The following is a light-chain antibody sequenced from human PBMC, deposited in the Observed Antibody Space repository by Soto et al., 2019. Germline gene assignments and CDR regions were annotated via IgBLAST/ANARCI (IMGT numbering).Light chain of an antibody. V-gene: IGKV1-33*01. CDR3: QHSNHLPL. Sequence: DIHMTQSPPSLSASVGDRGTITCQASQDIGTYLNWYQHKPGKAPNLLIYDASNLETGVPSRFSGGGSGTDFTFTISSLRPEDIATYYCQHSNHLPLFGPGTKVDF. CDR1: QDIGTY. J-gene: IGKJ3*01. CDR2: DAS.